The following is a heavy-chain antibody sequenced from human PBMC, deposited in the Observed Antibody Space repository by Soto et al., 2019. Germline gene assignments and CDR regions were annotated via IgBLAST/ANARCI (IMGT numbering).Heavy chain of an antibody. D-gene: IGHD3-9*01. J-gene: IGHJ4*02. CDR2: IYYSGST. V-gene: IGHV4-31*08. CDR1: GFPIGSGCYY. CDR3: TIYPRMAFFGVPFDS. Sequence: TLSRTCTFAGFPIGSGCYYWSWINQHPGKGLEWIGYIYYSGSTYYTTSLKSRITISVDTSKNQFSLKLSSAAAADTAVYYCTIYPRMAFFGVPFDSWGQGALVTVSS.